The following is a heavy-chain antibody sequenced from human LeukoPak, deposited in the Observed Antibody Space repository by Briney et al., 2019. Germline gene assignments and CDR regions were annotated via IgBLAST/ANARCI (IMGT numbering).Heavy chain of an antibody. J-gene: IGHJ4*02. CDR2: IIPIFGTA. CDR3: ARAAAAGDETLDY. D-gene: IGHD6-13*01. Sequence: KISCKGSGYSFTSYWIGWVRQAPGQGLEWMGGIIPIFGTANYAQKFQGRVTITADESTSTAYMELSSLRSEDTAVYYCARAAAAGDETLDYWGQGTLVTVSS. CDR1: GYSFTSYW. V-gene: IGHV1-69*01.